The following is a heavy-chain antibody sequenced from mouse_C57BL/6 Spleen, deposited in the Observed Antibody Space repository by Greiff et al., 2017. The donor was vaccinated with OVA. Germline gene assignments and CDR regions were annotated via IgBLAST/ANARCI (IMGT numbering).Heavy chain of an antibody. CDR2: IDPSDSYT. Sequence: QVHVKQPGAELVMPGASVKLSCKASGYTFTSYWMHWVKQRPGQGLEWIGEIDPSDSYTNYNQKFKGKSTLTVDKSSSTAYMQLSSLTSEDSAVYYCARESQMDYWGQGTTLTVSA. CDR3: ARESQMDY. CDR1: GYTFTSYW. V-gene: IGHV1-69*01. J-gene: IGHJ2*01.